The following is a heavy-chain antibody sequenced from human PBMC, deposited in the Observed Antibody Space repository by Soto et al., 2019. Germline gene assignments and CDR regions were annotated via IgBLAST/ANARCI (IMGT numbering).Heavy chain of an antibody. D-gene: IGHD7-27*01. V-gene: IGHV3-74*01. CDR1: GFTFSSYS. CDR2: IKTDGTTT. Sequence: GGSLRLSCAASGFTFSSYSMHWVRQGPGKGLVWVSHIKTDGTTTFYADSVKGRFTISRDNAKSTLYLQLNSLRVEDTAVYYCTRVLSGVENSWGQGTLVTVSS. CDR3: TRVLSGVENS. J-gene: IGHJ5*02.